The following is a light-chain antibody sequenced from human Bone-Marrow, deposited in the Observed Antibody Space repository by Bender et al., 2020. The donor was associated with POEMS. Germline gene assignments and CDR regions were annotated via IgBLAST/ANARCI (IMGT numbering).Light chain of an antibody. V-gene: IGLV2-14*01. Sequence: QSALTQPASVSGSPGQSITISCTGTRGDVGIYNYVSWYQQHPGKAPKLMIYEVSNRPSGVSNRFSGSKSGNTASLTISGLQAEDEAVYYCSSFTSSSTQVFGGGTKLTVL. J-gene: IGLJ3*02. CDR1: RGDVGIYNY. CDR2: EVS. CDR3: SSFTSSSTQV.